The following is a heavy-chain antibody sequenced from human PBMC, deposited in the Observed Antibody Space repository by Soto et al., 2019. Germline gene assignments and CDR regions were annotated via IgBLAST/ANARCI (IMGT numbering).Heavy chain of an antibody. Sequence: SETLSLTCAVYGGSFSGYYWSWIRQPPGKGLEWIGEINHSGSTNYNPSLKSRVTISVDTSKNQFSLKLSSVTAADTAVYYCARLREGNWIDPPGQATLVSVSS. V-gene: IGHV4-34*01. J-gene: IGHJ5*02. D-gene: IGHD1-26*01. CDR2: INHSGST. CDR1: GGSFSGYY. CDR3: ARLREGNWIDP.